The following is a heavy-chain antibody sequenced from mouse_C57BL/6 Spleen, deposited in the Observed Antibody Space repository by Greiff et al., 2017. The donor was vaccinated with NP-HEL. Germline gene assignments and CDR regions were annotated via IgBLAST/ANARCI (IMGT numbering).Heavy chain of an antibody. CDR1: GYTFTDYY. Sequence: EVQLQQSGPELVKPGASVKLSCKASGYTFTDYYMNWVKQSHGQSLEWIGDINPYNGGTSYNQKFTGKATLTVDKSSSTAYMELRSLTSEDSAVYYCARYDYCSSGYWGQGTTLTVSS. D-gene: IGHD1-1*01. V-gene: IGHV1-26*01. CDR3: ARYDYCSSGY. CDR2: INPYNGGT. J-gene: IGHJ2*01.